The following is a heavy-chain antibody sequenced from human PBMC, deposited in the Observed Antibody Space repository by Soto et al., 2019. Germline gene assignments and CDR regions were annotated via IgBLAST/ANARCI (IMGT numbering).Heavy chain of an antibody. CDR1: GYTFTSYG. Sequence: ASVKVSCKASGYTFTSYGISWVRQAPGQGLEWMGWISAYNGNTNYAQKLQGRVTMTTDTSTSTAYMELRSLRSDDTAVYYCARDLGYYGSGSYYESFFDYWGQGTLVTVSS. CDR2: ISAYNGNT. V-gene: IGHV1-18*01. D-gene: IGHD3-10*01. CDR3: ARDLGYYGSGSYYESFFDY. J-gene: IGHJ4*02.